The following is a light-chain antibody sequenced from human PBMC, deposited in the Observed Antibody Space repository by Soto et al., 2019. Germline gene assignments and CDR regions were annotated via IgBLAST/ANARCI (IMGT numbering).Light chain of an antibody. CDR3: AAWDDRLNVLV. Sequence: QSVLTHPPSVSGTPGKRVNMSCSGSRSHIGSKSGSWYQHLPQTAPKLLIYSNNQRPSGVPGRFSGSKSGTSASLAISGLQSDDETQYYCAAWDDRLNVLVFGGGTKRTVL. V-gene: IGLV1-44*01. CDR2: SNN. CDR1: RSHIGSKS. J-gene: IGLJ2*01.